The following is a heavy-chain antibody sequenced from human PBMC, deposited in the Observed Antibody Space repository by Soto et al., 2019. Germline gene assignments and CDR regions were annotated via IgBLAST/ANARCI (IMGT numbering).Heavy chain of an antibody. V-gene: IGHV4-59*01. Sequence: SETLSLTCTVSGGSISSYYWSWIRQPPGKGLEWIGYIYYSGSTNYNPSLKSRVTISVDTSKNQFSLKLSSVTAADTAVYYCARDIHYYDSSAYYEISYFDYWGQGTLVTVSS. J-gene: IGHJ4*02. CDR1: GGSISSYY. D-gene: IGHD3-22*01. CDR3: ARDIHYYDSSAYYEISYFDY. CDR2: IYYSGST.